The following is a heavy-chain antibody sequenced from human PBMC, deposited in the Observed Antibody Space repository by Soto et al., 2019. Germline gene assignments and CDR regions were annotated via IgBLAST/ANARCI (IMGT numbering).Heavy chain of an antibody. Sequence: ASVKVSCKASGYTFTGYYMHWVRQAPGQGLEWMGWINPNSGGTNYAQKFQGRVTMTRDTSISTAYMELSRLRSDDTAVYYCARDYGDYPRLGYFGYWGQGTLVTVSS. CDR1: GYTFTGYY. V-gene: IGHV1-2*02. CDR3: ARDYGDYPRLGYFGY. D-gene: IGHD4-17*01. CDR2: INPNSGGT. J-gene: IGHJ4*02.